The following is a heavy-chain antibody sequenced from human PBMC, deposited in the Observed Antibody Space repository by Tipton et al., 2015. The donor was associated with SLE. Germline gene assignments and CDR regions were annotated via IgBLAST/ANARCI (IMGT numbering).Heavy chain of an antibody. J-gene: IGHJ4*02. CDR3: ARDFWSGYYTASFDY. Sequence: TLSLTCAVYGGSFSGYYWSWIRQPPGKGLEWIGRIYTSGSTNYNPSLKSRVTISVDTSMNQFSLKLSSVTAADTAVYYCARDFWSGYYTASFDYWGQGTLVTVSS. D-gene: IGHD3-3*01. CDR1: GGSFSGYY. V-gene: IGHV4-4*08. CDR2: IYTSGST.